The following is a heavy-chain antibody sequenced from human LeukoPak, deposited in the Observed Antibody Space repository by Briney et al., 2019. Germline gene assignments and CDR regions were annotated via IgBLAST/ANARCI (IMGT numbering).Heavy chain of an antibody. CDR1: GGSISSYY. CDR3: ARGPQDGYNLNFDY. D-gene: IGHD5-24*01. V-gene: IGHV4-4*07. J-gene: IGHJ4*02. Sequence: SETLSLTCTVSGGSISSYYWSWIRQPAGKGLEWIGRIYTSGSTNYNPSLKSRVTMSVDTSKNQFSLKLSSVTAADTAVYYCARGPQDGYNLNFDYWGQGTLVTVSS. CDR2: IYTSGST.